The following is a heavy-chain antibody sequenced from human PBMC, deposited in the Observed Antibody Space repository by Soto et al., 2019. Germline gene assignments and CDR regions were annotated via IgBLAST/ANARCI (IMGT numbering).Heavy chain of an antibody. V-gene: IGHV5-51*01. CDR1: GYSFTSYW. Sequence: GESLKISCKGSGYSFTSYWIGWVRQMPGKGLEWMGIIYLGDSDTRYSPSFQGQVTISADKSISTAYLQWSSLKASDTAMYYCARPGAVADRYYYYGMDVWGQGTTVTVSS. CDR2: IYLGDSDT. D-gene: IGHD6-19*01. J-gene: IGHJ6*02. CDR3: ARPGAVADRYYYYGMDV.